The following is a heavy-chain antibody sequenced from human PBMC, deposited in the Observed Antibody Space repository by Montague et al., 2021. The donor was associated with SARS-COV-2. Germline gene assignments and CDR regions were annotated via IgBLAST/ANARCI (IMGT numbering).Heavy chain of an antibody. J-gene: IGHJ6*02. Sequence: SDTLSLTCAVYGGSFSGYYWSWIRQPPGKGLEWIGEINHSGSTNXNPSLKSRATISVDTSKNQFSLKLSSVTAADTAVYYCTREGYQVLWSDYYYYGMDVRGQGTTVTVSS. V-gene: IGHV4-34*01. D-gene: IGHD2-2*01. CDR2: INHSGST. CDR3: TREGYQVLWSDYYYYGMDV. CDR1: GGSFSGYY.